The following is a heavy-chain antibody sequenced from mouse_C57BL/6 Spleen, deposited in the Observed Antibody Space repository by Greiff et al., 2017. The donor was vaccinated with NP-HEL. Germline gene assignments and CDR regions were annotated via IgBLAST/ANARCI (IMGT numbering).Heavy chain of an antibody. J-gene: IGHJ2*01. CDR1: GYTFTSYG. CDR2: IYPRSGNT. Sequence: QVQLQQSGAELARPGASVKLSCKASGYTFTSYGISWVKQRTGQGLEWIGEIYPRSGNTYYNEKFKGKATLTADKSSSTAYMELRSLTSEDSAVYFCARRGYYSNPGVYFDYWGQGTTLTVSS. V-gene: IGHV1-81*01. D-gene: IGHD2-5*01. CDR3: ARRGYYSNPGVYFDY.